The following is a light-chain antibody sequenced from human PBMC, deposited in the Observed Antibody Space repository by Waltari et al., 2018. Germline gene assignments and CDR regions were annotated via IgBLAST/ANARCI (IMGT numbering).Light chain of an antibody. V-gene: IGLV3-1*01. CDR1: NLGNQY. CDR3: QAWDTTTVV. Sequence: SYELTQPPSVSVSPGQTASITCSGDNLGNQYASWYQQKPGQSPVLVIFYDSKRPSGIPERFLVSNLWNTATRTISGTQAMDEADYYCQAWDTTTVVFGGGTKVTVL. J-gene: IGLJ2*01. CDR2: YDS.